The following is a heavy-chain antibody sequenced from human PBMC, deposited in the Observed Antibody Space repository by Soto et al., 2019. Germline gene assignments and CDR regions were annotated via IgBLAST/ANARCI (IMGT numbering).Heavy chain of an antibody. J-gene: IGHJ4*02. CDR2: VNPILSMS. D-gene: IGHD3-10*01. Sequence: QVQLVQSGAEVKRHGSSVKVSCTASGDTFNFYSINWVRQAPGVGLEWVGRVNPILSMSNYAQRFQGRVTMTADKSTSTAYMELRSLRSEDTAIYYCASSYGSGYRAFDYWGQGALVTVSS. V-gene: IGHV1-69*02. CDR1: GDTFNFYS. CDR3: ASSYGSGYRAFDY.